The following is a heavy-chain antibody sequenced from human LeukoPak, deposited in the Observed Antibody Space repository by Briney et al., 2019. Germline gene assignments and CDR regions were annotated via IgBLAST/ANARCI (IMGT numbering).Heavy chain of an antibody. D-gene: IGHD3-3*01. Sequence: GGSLRLSCAASGFTFSDHYMSWVRQAPGKGLEWVSAISGSGGSTYYADSVKGRFTISRDNSKNTLYLQMNSLRAEDTAVYYCAKASRGAVTIFGVVMVYWGQGTLVTVSS. CDR2: ISGSGGST. J-gene: IGHJ4*02. V-gene: IGHV3-23*01. CDR3: AKASRGAVTIFGVVMVY. CDR1: GFTFSDHY.